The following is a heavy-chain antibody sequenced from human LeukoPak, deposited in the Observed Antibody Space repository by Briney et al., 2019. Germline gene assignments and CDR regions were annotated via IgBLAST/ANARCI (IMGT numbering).Heavy chain of an antibody. CDR1: GFTFSDYW. CDR2: ITSDGSST. D-gene: IGHD5-18*01. CDR3: ARDRGYSYGYWDYYYGMDV. Sequence: PGGSLRLSCAASGFTFSDYWMHWVRQAPGKGLVWVSRITSDGSSTTYADSVKGRFTISRDNAKSTLYLQMNSLRAEDTAVYYCARDRGYSYGYWDYYYGMDVWGQGTTVTVSS. J-gene: IGHJ6*02. V-gene: IGHV3-74*01.